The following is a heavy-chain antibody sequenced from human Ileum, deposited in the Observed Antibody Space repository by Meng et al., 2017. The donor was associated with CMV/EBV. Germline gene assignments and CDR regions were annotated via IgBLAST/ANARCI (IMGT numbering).Heavy chain of an antibody. D-gene: IGHD3-22*01. J-gene: IGHJ3*02. CDR3: ARDLHAHYYDSSGYLGDAFDI. Sequence: SETLSLTCTVSGGSISNYYWSWIRQPPGKGLEWIGYIYYSGSTNYNPSLKSRVTISVDTSKNQSSLKLSSVTAADTAVYYCARDLHAHYYDSSGYLGDAFDIWGQGTMVTVSS. CDR1: GGSISNYY. CDR2: IYYSGST. V-gene: IGHV4-59*01.